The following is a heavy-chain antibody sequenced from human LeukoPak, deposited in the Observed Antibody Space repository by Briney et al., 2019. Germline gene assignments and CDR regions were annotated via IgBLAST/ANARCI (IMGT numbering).Heavy chain of an antibody. CDR1: GYTFRNYG. V-gene: IGHV1-18*01. D-gene: IGHD3-10*01. CDR3: ARGLAKRFGDPIIQYYYMDV. Sequence: GASVKVSCKASGYTFRNYGISWVRQAPGQGLEWVGWIRGDNGNTNYAQKLQGRVTMTTDASTSTAYMELRSLGSDETAVYYCARGLAKRFGDPIIQYYYMDVWGKGTTVTISS. J-gene: IGHJ6*03. CDR2: IRGDNGNT.